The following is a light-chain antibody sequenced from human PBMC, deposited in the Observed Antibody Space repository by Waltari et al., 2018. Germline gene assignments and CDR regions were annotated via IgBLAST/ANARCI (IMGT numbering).Light chain of an antibody. CDR3: QHYNNYRYT. V-gene: IGKV1-5*03. J-gene: IGKJ2*01. CDR2: EAS. Sequence: DIQMTQSPSTLAAAVGARVPITCRASQSISRWLAWYQQKPGKAPKLLISEASTLKSGVPSRFSGSGSGTEFILTITSLQRDDFATYFCQHYNNYRYTFGQGT. CDR1: QSISRW.